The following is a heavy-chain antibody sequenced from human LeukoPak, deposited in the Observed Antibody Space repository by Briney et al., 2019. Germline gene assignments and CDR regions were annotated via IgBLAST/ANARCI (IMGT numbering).Heavy chain of an antibody. CDR3: AKVTVITL. Sequence: GGPLRLSCAASGFTFSSYAMHWVRQAPGKGLEWVAVISYDGSNKYYADSVKGRFTISRDNSKNTLYLQMNSLRAEDTAVYYCAKVTVITLWGQGTMVTVSS. CDR1: GFTFSSYA. CDR2: ISYDGSNK. J-gene: IGHJ3*01. V-gene: IGHV3-30-3*01.